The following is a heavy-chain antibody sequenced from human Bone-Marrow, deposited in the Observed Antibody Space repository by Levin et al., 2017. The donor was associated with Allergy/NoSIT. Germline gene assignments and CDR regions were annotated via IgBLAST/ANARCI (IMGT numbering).Heavy chain of an antibody. CDR1: GFTLSSYE. D-gene: IGHD5-18*01. J-gene: IGHJ4*02. CDR3: ARGGYSYGNSCFDY. V-gene: IGHV3-48*03. Sequence: GGSLRLSCAASGFTLSSYEMNWVRQAPGKGLEWVSYISGSGSTIYYADSVKGRFTISRDNAKNSLYLQMNSLRAEDTAVYYCARGGYSYGNSCFDYWGQGTLVTVSS. CDR2: ISGSGSTI.